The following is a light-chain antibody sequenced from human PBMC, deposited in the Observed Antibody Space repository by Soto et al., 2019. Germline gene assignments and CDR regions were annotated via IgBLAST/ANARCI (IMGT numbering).Light chain of an antibody. Sequence: DIQLTQSPSFLSASVGDRVTITCRASQGISSFLTWYQQKPGKAPTVLIYAASTLQRGVPSRFSGSTTGTDFTLTITGLQPEDSATYYCQQTLSVPRTFGLGTKVEIK. CDR3: QQTLSVPRT. J-gene: IGKJ1*01. CDR1: QGISSF. CDR2: AAS. V-gene: IGKV1-39*01.